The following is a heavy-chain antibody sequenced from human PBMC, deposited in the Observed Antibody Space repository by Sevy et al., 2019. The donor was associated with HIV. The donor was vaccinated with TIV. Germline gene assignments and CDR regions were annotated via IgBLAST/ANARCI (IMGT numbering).Heavy chain of an antibody. CDR3: ATVGLTYYSGSSSYQGDWFDP. CDR2: FDPQDDEI. V-gene: IGHV1-24*01. Sequence: ASVKVSCKVSGYTLTKLAIHWVRQATGKGLEWMGDFDPQDDEILYAQRFQGRLTMTEDTSTETAYIELSSLTSEDTAVYYCATVGLTYYSGSSSYQGDWFDPWGQGTLVTVSS. D-gene: IGHD2-15*01. J-gene: IGHJ5*02. CDR1: GYTLTKLA.